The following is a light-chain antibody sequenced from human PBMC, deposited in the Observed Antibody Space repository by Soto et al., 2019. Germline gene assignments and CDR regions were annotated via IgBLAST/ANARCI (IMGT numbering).Light chain of an antibody. CDR1: QSVSISY. J-gene: IGKJ2*01. CDR3: QQYSFSSYP. CDR2: GAY. V-gene: IGKV3-20*01. Sequence: EVVLTQSPGTLSLSPGDRATLSCSASQSVSISYLAWYQHRPGQAPRLLIYGAYRRAAGIPHRFSGSGSGTEFTLTISRLEPEDFAVYYCQQYSFSSYPFGQGTNLEMK.